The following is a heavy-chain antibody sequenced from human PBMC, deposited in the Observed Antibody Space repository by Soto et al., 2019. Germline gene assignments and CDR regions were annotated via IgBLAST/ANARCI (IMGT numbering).Heavy chain of an antibody. Sequence: GGSLRLSCAASGFTFSSYGMHWVRQAPGKGLEWVAVIWYDGSNKYYADSVKGRFTISRDNSKNTLYLQMNSLRAEDTAVYYCARDSRPAGDSLWNWFDPWGQGTLVTVSS. CDR3: ARDSRPAGDSLWNWFDP. D-gene: IGHD6-13*01. V-gene: IGHV3-33*01. J-gene: IGHJ5*02. CDR1: GFTFSSYG. CDR2: IWYDGSNK.